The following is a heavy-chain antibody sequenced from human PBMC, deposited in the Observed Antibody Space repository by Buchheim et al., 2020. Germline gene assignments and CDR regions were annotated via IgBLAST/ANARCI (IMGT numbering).Heavy chain of an antibody. CDR2: ISYDGSNK. V-gene: IGHV3-30*18. J-gene: IGHJ6*02. Sequence: QVQLVESGGGVVQPGRSLRLSCAASGFTFSSYGMHWVRQAPGKGLEWVAVISYDGSNKYYADSVKGRFTISRDNSKNTLYLQMNSLRAEDTAVYYCAKDLGLYYYDSSGYRNYYYYGMDVWGQGTT. D-gene: IGHD3-22*01. CDR3: AKDLGLYYYDSSGYRNYYYYGMDV. CDR1: GFTFSSYG.